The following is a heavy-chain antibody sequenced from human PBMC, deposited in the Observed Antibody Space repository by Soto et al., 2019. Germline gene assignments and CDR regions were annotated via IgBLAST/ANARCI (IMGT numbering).Heavy chain of an antibody. CDR1: GFTFSDYY. J-gene: IGHJ6*02. D-gene: IGHD1-26*01. Sequence: PGGSLRLSSAASGFTFSDYYMSWIRQAPGKGLEWVSYISSSSSTIYYADSVKGRFTISRDNSKNTLYLQMNSLRAEDSAVYYCAKERTLYYYYCMDVWGQGTTVTVSS. CDR2: ISSSSSTI. CDR3: AKERTLYYYYCMDV. V-gene: IGHV3-11*04.